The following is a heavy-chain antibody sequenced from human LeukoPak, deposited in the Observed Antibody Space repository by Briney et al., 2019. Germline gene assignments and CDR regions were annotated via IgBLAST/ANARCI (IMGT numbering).Heavy chain of an antibody. Sequence: ASVKVSCKASGYTFTGYYMHWVRQAPGQGLEWMGWINPNSGGTNYAQKFQGWVTMTRDTSISTAYMELSRLRSDDTAVYYCARDSLRGYGIGDAFDIWGQGTMVTVSS. V-gene: IGHV1-2*04. D-gene: IGHD1-1*01. J-gene: IGHJ3*02. CDR2: INPNSGGT. CDR1: GYTFTGYY. CDR3: ARDSLRGYGIGDAFDI.